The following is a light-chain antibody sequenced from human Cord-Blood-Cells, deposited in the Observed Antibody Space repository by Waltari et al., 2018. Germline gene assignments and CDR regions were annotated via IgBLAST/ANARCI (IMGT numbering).Light chain of an antibody. CDR2: GAS. CDR1: QSVSSN. Sequence: IVMTHTPATLSVSPGERATLSCTASQSVSSNLAWYQQKPGQAPRLLIYGASTRATGIPARFSGSGSGTEFTLTISSLQSEDFAVYYCQQYNNWPPRNTFGGGTKVEIK. CDR3: QQYNNWPPRNT. V-gene: IGKV3-15*01. J-gene: IGKJ4*01.